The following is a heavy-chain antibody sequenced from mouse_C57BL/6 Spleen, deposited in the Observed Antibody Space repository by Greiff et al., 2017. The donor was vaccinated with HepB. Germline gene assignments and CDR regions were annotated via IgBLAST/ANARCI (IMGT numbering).Heavy chain of an antibody. CDR2: IYPNSGGT. Sequence: VQLQQPGAELVKPGASVKLSCKASGYTFTSYWMHWVKQRPGRGLEWIGRIYPNSGGTKYNEKFKSKATLTVDKPSSTAYMQRSSLTSEDSAVYYCAGVPNWDDWYFEVWGTGTTVTVSS. CDR1: GYTFTSYW. CDR3: AGVPNWDDWYFEV. V-gene: IGHV1-72*01. J-gene: IGHJ1*03. D-gene: IGHD4-1*01.